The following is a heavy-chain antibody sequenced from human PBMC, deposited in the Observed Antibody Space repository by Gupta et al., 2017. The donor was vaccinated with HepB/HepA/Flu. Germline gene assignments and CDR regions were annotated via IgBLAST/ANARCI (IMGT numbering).Heavy chain of an antibody. CDR3: ASGRDGIAGGY. V-gene: IGHV4-59*01. Sequence: QVQLQESGPGLVKPSKTLSLTCTVSGGSIRSYYWSWIRQPPGKGLEWIGYIYYSGSTNYNPSLKSRVTISVDTSKNQFSLKLSSVTAADTAVYYCASGRDGIAGGYWGQGTLVTVSS. CDR1: GGSIRSYY. CDR2: IYYSGST. D-gene: IGHD6-13*01. J-gene: IGHJ4*02.